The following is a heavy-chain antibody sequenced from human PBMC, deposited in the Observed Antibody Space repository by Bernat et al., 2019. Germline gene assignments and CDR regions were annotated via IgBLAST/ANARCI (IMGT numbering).Heavy chain of an antibody. D-gene: IGHD5-18*01. CDR2: ISSSGSTI. V-gene: IGHV3-48*03. Sequence: EVQLVESGGGLVQPGGSLRLSCAASGFTFSSYEMNWVRQAPGKGLEWVSYISSSGSTIYYADSVKGRFTISRDNAKNSLYLQMNSLRAEDTAVYYCARESGYSSRQGAKKSRYYYYMDVWGKGTTVTVSS. J-gene: IGHJ6*03. CDR1: GFTFSSYE. CDR3: ARESGYSSRQGAKKSRYYYYMDV.